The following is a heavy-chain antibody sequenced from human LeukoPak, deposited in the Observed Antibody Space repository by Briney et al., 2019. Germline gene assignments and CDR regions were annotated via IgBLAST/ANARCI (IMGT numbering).Heavy chain of an antibody. CDR3: ARGVAEWYSSSSGGNYYMDV. CDR2: IYYSGST. Sequence: SQTLSLTCAVSGGSISSGGYSWSWIRQPPGKGLEWIGYIYYSGSTYYNPSLKSRVTISVDTSKNQFSLKLSSVTAADTAVYYCARGVAEWYSSSSGGNYYMDVWGKGTTVTVSS. J-gene: IGHJ6*03. CDR1: GGSISSGGYS. V-gene: IGHV4-30-4*07. D-gene: IGHD6-6*01.